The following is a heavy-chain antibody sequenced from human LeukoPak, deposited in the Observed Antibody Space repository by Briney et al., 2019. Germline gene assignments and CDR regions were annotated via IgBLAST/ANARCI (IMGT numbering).Heavy chain of an antibody. CDR2: ISGSGGST. V-gene: IGHV3-23*01. CDR1: GFTFSSYA. Sequence: PGGSLRLSCAASGFTFSSYAMSWVRQAPGKGLEWVSAISGSGGSTYYADSVKGRFTISRDNSKNTLYLQMNSLRAEDTAVYYCAKSEIVVVPAAMLANYYYYGMDVWGQGTTVNVSS. D-gene: IGHD2-2*01. CDR3: AKSEIVVVPAAMLANYYYYGMDV. J-gene: IGHJ6*02.